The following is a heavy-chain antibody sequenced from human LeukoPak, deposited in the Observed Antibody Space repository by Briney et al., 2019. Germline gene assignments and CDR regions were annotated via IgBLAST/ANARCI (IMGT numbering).Heavy chain of an antibody. CDR1: GYTFTGYY. CDR3: ARVTGRNYYYMDV. CDR2: INPNSGGT. Sequence: ASVKVSCKASGYTFTGYYMHWVRQATGQGLEWMGWINPNSGGTNYAQKFQGRVTMTRDTSISTAYMELSRLRSDDTAVYYCARVTGRNYYYMDVWGKGTTVTVSS. J-gene: IGHJ6*03. V-gene: IGHV1-2*02. D-gene: IGHD1-20*01.